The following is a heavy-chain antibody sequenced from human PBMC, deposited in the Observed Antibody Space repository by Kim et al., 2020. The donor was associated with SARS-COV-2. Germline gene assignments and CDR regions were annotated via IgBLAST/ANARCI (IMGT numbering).Heavy chain of an antibody. J-gene: IGHJ4*02. Sequence: GGSLRLSCAASGFTFSSYAMSWVRQAPGKGLEWVSAISGSGGSTYYADSVKGRFTISRDNSKNTLYLQMNSLRAEDTAVYYCAKDLGSGWWSDSDPKYYFDYWGQGTLVTVSS. CDR3: AKDLGSGWWSDSDPKYYFDY. CDR1: GFTFSSYA. CDR2: ISGSGGST. V-gene: IGHV3-23*01. D-gene: IGHD6-19*01.